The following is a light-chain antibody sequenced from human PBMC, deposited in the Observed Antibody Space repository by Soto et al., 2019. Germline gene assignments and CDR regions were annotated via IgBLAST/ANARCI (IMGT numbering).Light chain of an antibody. CDR2: DAS. CDR3: QQYDYLPLT. CDR1: QDIKNY. J-gene: IGKJ4*01. V-gene: IGKV1-33*01. Sequence: DIQMTQSPSSLSASVGDRVTITCQASQDIKNYLNWYQQKSGKAPKLLIYDASDLETGVPSRFSGSGSGTDFTSTINSLQPEDIATYYCQQYDYLPLTFGGGTKVEIK.